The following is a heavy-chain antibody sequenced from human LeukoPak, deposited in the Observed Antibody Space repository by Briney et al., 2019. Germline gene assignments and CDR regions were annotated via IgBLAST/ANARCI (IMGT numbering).Heavy chain of an antibody. V-gene: IGHV1-2*02. Sequence: ASVKVSCKASGYTFTDYYMHWVRQAPGQGLEWMGWINPNNGGTNYARKFQGRVTMTSETSIRTAYMELNRLRSDDTAVYFCSRGPSRTLRFLEWVKTYDYWGQGTLVTVSS. CDR3: SRGPSRTLRFLEWVKTYDY. J-gene: IGHJ4*02. D-gene: IGHD3-3*01. CDR2: INPNNGGT. CDR1: GYTFTDYY.